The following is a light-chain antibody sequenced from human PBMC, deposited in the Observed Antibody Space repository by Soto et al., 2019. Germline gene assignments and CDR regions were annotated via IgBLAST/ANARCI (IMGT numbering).Light chain of an antibody. V-gene: IGLV2-14*01. Sequence: QSALTQPASVSGSPGQSITISCTGTSSDVGGYNYVSWYQQHPGKAPKLMIYDVSNRPSGVSNRFSGSKSANTASLTISGLQAEDEAGYYCSSYTSSSTYAVFGAGTKLTVL. CDR1: SSDVGGYNY. CDR3: SSYTSSSTYAV. CDR2: DVS. J-gene: IGLJ2*01.